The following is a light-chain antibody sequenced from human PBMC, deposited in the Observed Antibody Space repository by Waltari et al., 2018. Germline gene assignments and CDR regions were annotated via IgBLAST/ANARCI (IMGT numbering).Light chain of an antibody. J-gene: IGLJ3*02. CDR3: CSYTTTVPIV. CDR1: SSHFETYNY. Sequence: QSALTQPASVSGSPGQSITISCTGTSSHFETYNYVSWYQQHPGRAPKLIIYDVSNRPSGVSNRFSASKSGKTASLTISGLQPEDEADYYCCSYTTTVPIVFGGGT. V-gene: IGLV2-14*03. CDR2: DVS.